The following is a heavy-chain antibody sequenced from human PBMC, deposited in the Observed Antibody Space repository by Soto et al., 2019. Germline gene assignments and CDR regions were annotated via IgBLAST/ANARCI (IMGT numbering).Heavy chain of an antibody. CDR1: GGSISSESYY. D-gene: IGHD2-15*01. CDR2: IHYSGRT. J-gene: IGHJ4*02. Sequence: QLQLQESGPGLVKPSETLSLTCTVSGGSISSESYYWGWIRQPPGKGLEWIGSIHYSGRTYYSPSRKSRLTIALDTSKNQFSLQLTSVTAADTAVYYCARRGNCYGQDYWGQRTLVTVSS. CDR3: ARRGNCYGQDY. V-gene: IGHV4-39*01.